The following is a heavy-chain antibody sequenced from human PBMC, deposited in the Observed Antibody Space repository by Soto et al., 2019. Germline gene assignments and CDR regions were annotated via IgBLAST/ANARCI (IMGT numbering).Heavy chain of an antibody. CDR1: GYMFIGCG. Sequence: ASGKVSCKASGYMFIGCGMNWVRQAPGQGLEWMGWISVYNGNTKYAQNLQGRVTMTTDTSTSTAYMELRSLRSDDTAVYYCARDLDGSGSYYTDYWGPGTLVTVSS. D-gene: IGHD3-10*01. CDR3: ARDLDGSGSYYTDY. CDR2: ISVYNGNT. V-gene: IGHV1-18*01. J-gene: IGHJ4*02.